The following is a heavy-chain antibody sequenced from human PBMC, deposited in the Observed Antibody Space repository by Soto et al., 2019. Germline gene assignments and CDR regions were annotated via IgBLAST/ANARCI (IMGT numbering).Heavy chain of an antibody. J-gene: IGHJ6*02. Sequence: SGYTFTSHAMHWVRQAPGQRLEWMGWINAGNGNTKYSQKFQGRVTITRDTSASTAYMELSSLRSEDTAVYYCARGYYYGSGSYYNTYGMDVWGQGTTVTVSS. D-gene: IGHD3-10*01. CDR1: GYTFTSHA. V-gene: IGHV1-3*01. CDR2: INAGNGNT. CDR3: ARGYYYGSGSYYNTYGMDV.